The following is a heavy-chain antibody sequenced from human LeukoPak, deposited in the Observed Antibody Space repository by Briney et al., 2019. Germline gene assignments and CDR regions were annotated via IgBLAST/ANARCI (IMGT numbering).Heavy chain of an antibody. CDR3: ARYTYAFDI. CDR1: GYTFTGYY. V-gene: IGHV1-2*02. D-gene: IGHD2-8*01. J-gene: IGHJ3*02. Sequence: GASVKVSCKASGYTFTGYYMHWVRQAPGQGLEWMGWINPNSGGTNSAQEFQGRVTMTRGTSISTAYMELNRLRSDDTAVYYCARYTYAFDIWGQGTMVTVSS. CDR2: INPNSGGT.